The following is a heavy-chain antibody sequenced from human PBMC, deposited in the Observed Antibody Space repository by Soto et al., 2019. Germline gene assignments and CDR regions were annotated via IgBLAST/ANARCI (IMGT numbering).Heavy chain of an antibody. CDR2: ISKSGGGRIT. Sequence: PVGSLRLSCAATGFTFSNYEMIWVRQAPGKGLEWISYISKSGGGRITYYADSVKGRFTISRDNPNNSLFLQMNSLAAEDTAVYYCAREADSGGYRFDSWGQGTLVTVSS. J-gene: IGHJ5*01. V-gene: IGHV3-48*03. D-gene: IGHD3-22*01. CDR1: GFTFSNYE. CDR3: AREADSGGYRFDS.